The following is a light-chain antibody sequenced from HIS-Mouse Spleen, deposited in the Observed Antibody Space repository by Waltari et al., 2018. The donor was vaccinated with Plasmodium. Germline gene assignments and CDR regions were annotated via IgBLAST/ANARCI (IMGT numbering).Light chain of an antibody. V-gene: IGLV3-1*01. Sequence: SYELTQPPSVSVSPGQTASITCSGAKLGDKYACWYQQKPGQSPELVIYQDSKRPSGTPERFSGSNSGNTATLTISGTQAMDEADYYCQAWDSSTVVFGGGTKLTVL. J-gene: IGLJ2*01. CDR2: QDS. CDR1: KLGDKY. CDR3: QAWDSSTVV.